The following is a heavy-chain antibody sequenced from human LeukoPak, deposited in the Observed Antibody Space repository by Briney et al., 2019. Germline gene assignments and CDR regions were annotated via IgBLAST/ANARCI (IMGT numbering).Heavy chain of an antibody. CDR1: GDTVTSYP. V-gene: IGHV1-18*01. J-gene: IGHJ4*02. Sequence: ASVKVSCKTSGDTVTSYPLTWVRQAPGQGLEWMGWITTYNGNTNYAQKLQGRVTITTDTSTSTAYMDLRDLRSEDPAVCFWARGYDYGDYVGDFDYWGQGALVTVSS. CDR3: ARGYDYGDYVGDFDY. D-gene: IGHD4-17*01. CDR2: ITTYNGNT.